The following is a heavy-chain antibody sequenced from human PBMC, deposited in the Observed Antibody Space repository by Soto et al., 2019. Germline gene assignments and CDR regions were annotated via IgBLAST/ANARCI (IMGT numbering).Heavy chain of an antibody. Sequence: QVQLQQWGAGLLKPSETLSLTCAVYGGSFSGYYWSWIRQPPGRGLEWIGEINHSGSTNYNPSLKSRVTISIDTSKNQFSPNLNSVTAADTAVYYCARVDDYWGQGTLVTVSS. CDR3: ARVDDY. J-gene: IGHJ4*02. CDR2: INHSGST. CDR1: GGSFSGYY. V-gene: IGHV4-34*02.